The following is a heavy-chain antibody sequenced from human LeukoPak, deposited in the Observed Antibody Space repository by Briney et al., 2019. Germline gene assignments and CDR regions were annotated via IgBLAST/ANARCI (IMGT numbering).Heavy chain of an antibody. CDR3: ARVRCRMATRGWAFDI. J-gene: IGHJ3*02. V-gene: IGHV4-39*07. D-gene: IGHD5-24*01. CDR1: GGSISSSGYY. CDR2: IYYSGST. Sequence: SETLSLTCTVSGGSISSSGYYWGWIRQPPGKGLEWIGSIYYSGSTYYNPSLKSRVTISVDTSKNQFSLKLSSVTAADTAVYYCARVRCRMATRGWAFDIWGQGTMVTVSS.